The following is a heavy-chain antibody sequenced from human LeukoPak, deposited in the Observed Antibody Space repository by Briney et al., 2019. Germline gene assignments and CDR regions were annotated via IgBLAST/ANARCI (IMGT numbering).Heavy chain of an antibody. CDR3: AKGGWELPFDY. Sequence: PGGSLRLSCAASGSTFSSYSMHWVRQAPRKGLEWVSGISGGGDTTHFADSVKGRFTISRDNSKNTLYLQISSLRAEDTAIYYCAKGGWELPFDYWGQGTLVTVSS. D-gene: IGHD1-26*01. V-gene: IGHV3-23*01. J-gene: IGHJ4*02. CDR1: GSTFSSYS. CDR2: ISGGGDTT.